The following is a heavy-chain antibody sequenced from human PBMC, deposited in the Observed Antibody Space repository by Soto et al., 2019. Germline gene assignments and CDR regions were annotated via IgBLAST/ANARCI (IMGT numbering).Heavy chain of an antibody. V-gene: IGHV3-23*01. CDR3: ARQDMVRGFHAPDY. D-gene: IGHD3-10*01. J-gene: IGHJ4*02. CDR1: GFTFSRYA. Sequence: GGSLRLSCAASGFTFSRYAMSWVRQAPGKGLEWVSSIRGTGDTTHYADSVKGRVTISRDNSKNTLYLQMNSLRAEDTAVYYCARQDMVRGFHAPDYWGQGTLVTVSS. CDR2: IRGTGDTT.